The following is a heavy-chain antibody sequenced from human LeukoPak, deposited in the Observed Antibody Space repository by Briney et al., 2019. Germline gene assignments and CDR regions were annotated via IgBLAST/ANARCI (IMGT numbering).Heavy chain of an antibody. J-gene: IGHJ4*02. CDR2: ISSSSSYI. Sequence: GGSLRLPCAASGFTFSSYSMNWVRQAPGKGLEWVSSISSSSSYIYYADSVKGRFTISRDNAKNSLYLQMNSLRAEDTAVYYCARDHYYDSSGYYYGFDYWGQGTLVTVSS. CDR3: ARDHYYDSSGYYYGFDY. CDR1: GFTFSSYS. D-gene: IGHD3-22*01. V-gene: IGHV3-21*01.